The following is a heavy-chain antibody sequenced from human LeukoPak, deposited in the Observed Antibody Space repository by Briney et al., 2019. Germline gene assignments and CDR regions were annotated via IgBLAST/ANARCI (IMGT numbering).Heavy chain of an antibody. Sequence: PRGSLRLSCAVSGSTAKTIYMSWARQAPGKLREWDAVIYSGCDTYYADCVKSRFTISRDNSKNTVYLQMNNLRPEDTSVYYCARGILTGYYDDYWGQGTLVTVSS. CDR1: GSTAKTIY. V-gene: IGHV3-66*02. CDR3: ARGILTGYYDDY. CDR2: IYSGCDT. D-gene: IGHD3-9*01. J-gene: IGHJ4*02.